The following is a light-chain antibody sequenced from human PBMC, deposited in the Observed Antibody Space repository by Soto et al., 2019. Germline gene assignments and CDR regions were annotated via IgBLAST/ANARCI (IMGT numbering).Light chain of an antibody. CDR2: DAS. V-gene: IGKV3-11*01. CDR3: QQHGSCRCT. J-gene: IGKJ1*01. Sequence: VLLPSPATLSLSPWARATVSFRASQSVSSYLAWYQQKPGQPPRLLIYDASNRATGSPARFSGSGSGTAFTLTISSREPEDFAVDYCQQHGSCRCTFGQGTKVDIK. CDR1: QSVSSY.